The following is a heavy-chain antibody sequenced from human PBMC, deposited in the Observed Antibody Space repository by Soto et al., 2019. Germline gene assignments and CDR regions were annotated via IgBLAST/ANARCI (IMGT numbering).Heavy chain of an antibody. V-gene: IGHV1-2*02. CDR2: ITTHTGHT. J-gene: IGHJ4*02. Sequence: ASVKVSFKASGYTFTVYYMHWVRQAPGQGLEWMGWITTHTGHTMVAQKFQGRLTITADTSTGTSFMELKSLTSDDTAIYYCARDIHLTTPHYFDYWGQGNPVTVSS. CDR1: GYTFTVYY. CDR3: ARDIHLTTPHYFDY. D-gene: IGHD2-15*01.